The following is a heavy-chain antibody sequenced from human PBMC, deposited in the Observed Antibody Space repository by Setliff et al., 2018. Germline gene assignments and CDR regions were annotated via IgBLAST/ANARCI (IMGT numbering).Heavy chain of an antibody. CDR2: IYHSGST. Sequence: SETLSLTCAVYGGSFSGYYWGWIRQPPGKGLEWIGSIYHSGSTYYNPSLKSRVTISLDTSKNQFSLKLSSVTAADTAVYYCARHSSWGNVWGSYRYNFFDYWGQGTLVTVSS. V-gene: IGHV4-38-2*01. CDR1: GGSFSGYY. D-gene: IGHD3-16*02. CDR3: ARHSSWGNVWGSYRYNFFDY. J-gene: IGHJ4*02.